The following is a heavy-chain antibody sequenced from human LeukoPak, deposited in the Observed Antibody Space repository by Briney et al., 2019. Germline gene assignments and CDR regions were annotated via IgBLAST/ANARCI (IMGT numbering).Heavy chain of an antibody. CDR3: ARRAYIYGFDY. V-gene: IGHV5-51*01. Sequence: PGESLKISCKGSGYSFTSYWIGWVRQMPGKGLEWMGIIYPGDSDTRHSPSLQGQVIISADKSISTAYLQWSSLKASDTAMYYCARRAYIYGFDYWGQGTLVTVSS. CDR1: GYSFTSYW. D-gene: IGHD5-18*01. J-gene: IGHJ4*02. CDR2: IYPGDSDT.